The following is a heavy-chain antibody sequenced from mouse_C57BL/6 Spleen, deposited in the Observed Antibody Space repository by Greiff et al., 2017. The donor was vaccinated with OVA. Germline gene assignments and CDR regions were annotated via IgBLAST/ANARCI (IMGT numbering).Heavy chain of an antibody. V-gene: IGHV1-18*01. Sequence: EVQLQQSGPELVKPGASVKIPCKASGYTFTDYNMDWVKQSHGKSLEWIGDINPNNGGTIYNQKFKGKATLTVDKSSSTAYMELRSLTSEDTAVYYCARRLRLQYFDVWGTGTTVTVSS. CDR3: ARRLRLQYFDV. CDR1: GYTFTDYN. CDR2: INPNNGGT. D-gene: IGHD1-1*01. J-gene: IGHJ1*03.